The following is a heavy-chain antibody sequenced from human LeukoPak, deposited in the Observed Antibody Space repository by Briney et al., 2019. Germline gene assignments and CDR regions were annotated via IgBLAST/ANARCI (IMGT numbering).Heavy chain of an antibody. CDR2: INRDGSGK. D-gene: IGHD2/OR15-2a*01. Sequence: PGGSLRLSCAASGFPFSTYWMSWVCQAPGKGLEWVANINRDGSGKYYGDSVKGRFTISRDNAENSLFLQMNSLRADDTAVYYCAKWGPYCNSNYCPALDYWGQGALVTVSS. CDR1: GFPFSTYW. V-gene: IGHV3-7*01. J-gene: IGHJ4*02. CDR3: AKWGPYCNSNYCPALDY.